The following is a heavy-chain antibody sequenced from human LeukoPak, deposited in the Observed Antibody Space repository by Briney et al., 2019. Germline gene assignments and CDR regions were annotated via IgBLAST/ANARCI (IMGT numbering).Heavy chain of an antibody. CDR3: AKLTGYDSSGDY. CDR2: ISLRGDVK. J-gene: IGHJ4*02. Sequence: GGSLRLSCGASGFTFSSYAMGWVRQAPGKGLEWVSDISLRGDVKNYADSVKGRFTISRDNSKNTLYLQMNSLRAEDTAVYYCAKLTGYDSSGDYWGQGTLVTVSS. D-gene: IGHD3-22*01. CDR1: GFTFSSYA. V-gene: IGHV3-23*01.